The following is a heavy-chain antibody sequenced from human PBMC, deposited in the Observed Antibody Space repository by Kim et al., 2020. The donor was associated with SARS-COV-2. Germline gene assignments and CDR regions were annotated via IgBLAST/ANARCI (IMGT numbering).Heavy chain of an antibody. V-gene: IGHV3-9*01. CDR2: ISWNSGSI. Sequence: GGSLRLSCAASGFTFDDYAMHWVRQAPGKGLEWVSGISWNSGSIGYADSVKGRFTISRDNAKNSLYLQMNSLRAEDTALYYCAKDIGYISVGFDYWGQGT. CDR3: AKDIGYISVGFDY. CDR1: GFTFDDYA. J-gene: IGHJ4*02. D-gene: IGHD5-18*01.